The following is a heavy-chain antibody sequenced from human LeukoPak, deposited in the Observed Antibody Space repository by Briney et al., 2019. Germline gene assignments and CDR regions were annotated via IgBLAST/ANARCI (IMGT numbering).Heavy chain of an antibody. CDR2: IYSGGST. D-gene: IGHD3-22*01. Sequence: GGSLRFSCAASGFTVSSNYMSWVRQAPGKGLEWVSVIYSGGSTYYADSVKGRFTISRDNSKNTLYLQMNSLRAEDTAVYYCARDGSDYYDSSGYLFDYWGQGTLVTVSS. CDR1: GFTVSSNY. J-gene: IGHJ4*02. CDR3: ARDGSDYYDSSGYLFDY. V-gene: IGHV3-53*01.